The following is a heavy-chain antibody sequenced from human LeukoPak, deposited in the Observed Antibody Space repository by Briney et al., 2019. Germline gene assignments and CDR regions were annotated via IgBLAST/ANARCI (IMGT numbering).Heavy chain of an antibody. Sequence: PSETLSLTCTVSGGSISSGTYYWGWIRQPPGTGLEWIGSIYYSGSTYYNPSLRSRVTISVDTSKNQFSLRLGSVTAADTAVYYCARVQSRLSWFDPWGQGTLVTVSS. V-gene: IGHV4-39*07. CDR3: ARVQSRLSWFDP. CDR1: GGSISSGTYY. CDR2: IYYSGST. J-gene: IGHJ5*02.